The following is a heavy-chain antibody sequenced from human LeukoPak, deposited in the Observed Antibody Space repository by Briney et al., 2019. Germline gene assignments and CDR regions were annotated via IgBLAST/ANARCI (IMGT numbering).Heavy chain of an antibody. J-gene: IGHJ6*03. Sequence: GGSLRLSCAASGFTFSGSAMHWVRQASGKGLEWVGRIRSKANSYATAYAASVKGRFTISRDDSKNTAYLQMNSLKTEDTAVYYCARKKRGYAGFSGNYYYYMDVWGKGTTVTVSS. CDR2: IRSKANSYAT. CDR1: GFTFSGSA. CDR3: ARKKRGYAGFSGNYYYYMDV. D-gene: IGHD5-12*01. V-gene: IGHV3-73*01.